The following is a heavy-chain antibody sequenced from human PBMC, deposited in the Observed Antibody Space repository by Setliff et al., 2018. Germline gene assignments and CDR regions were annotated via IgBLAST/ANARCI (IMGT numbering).Heavy chain of an antibody. CDR1: GFTFSRFG. CDR2: VRYDGYNK. J-gene: IGHJ4*02. CDR3: ARYSSGWFFDY. V-gene: IGHV3-30*02. D-gene: IGHD6-19*01. Sequence: GGSLRLSCAASGFTFSRFGMYWVRQAPGKGLEWVAFVRYDGYNKYYADFVKGRFTISRDNAKNTLYLQMNSLRAEDTAVYYCARYSSGWFFDYWGQGTPVTVSS.